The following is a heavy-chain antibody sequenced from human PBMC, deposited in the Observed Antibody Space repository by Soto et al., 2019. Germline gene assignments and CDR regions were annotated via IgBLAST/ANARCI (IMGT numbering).Heavy chain of an antibody. Sequence: PGGSLRLSCAASGFTFSGSAMHWVRQASGKGLEWVGRIKSKTGGGTTDYAAPVKGRFTISRDDSKSTLYLKMNSLKTEDTAVYYCTTDLTYWGRGTLVTV. V-gene: IGHV3-15*01. CDR3: TTDLTY. CDR2: IKSKTGGGTT. J-gene: IGHJ4*02. CDR1: GFTFSGSA.